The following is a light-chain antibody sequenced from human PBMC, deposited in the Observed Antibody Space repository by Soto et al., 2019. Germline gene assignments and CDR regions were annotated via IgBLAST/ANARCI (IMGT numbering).Light chain of an antibody. J-gene: IGLJ1*01. CDR2: YDD. CDR1: RSNIGNNA. V-gene: IGLV1-36*01. Sequence: QSVVTQPPSVSEAPRQRVTISCSGSRSNIGNNAVNWYQQLPGKAPKLLIYYDDLVPSGVSDRFSGSKSGTSASLAISGLQSEDEGDYYCAAWDDSLNGYVFGTGTKLTVL. CDR3: AAWDDSLNGYV.